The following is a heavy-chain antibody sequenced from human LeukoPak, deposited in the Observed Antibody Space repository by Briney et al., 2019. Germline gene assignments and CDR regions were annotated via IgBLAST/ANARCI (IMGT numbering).Heavy chain of an antibody. J-gene: IGHJ4*01. CDR3: ARGGGSPDH. D-gene: IGHD5-12*01. CDR1: GFSFSTYW. Sequence: GGSLRLSCVASGFSFSTYWMSWLRQVPGKGLEWVANIKQDGSEKNYVDSAKGRFTISRDNAKKSLYLQLNSLRAEDTAVYYCARGGGSPDHWGHGTLVTVSS. V-gene: IGHV3-7*05. CDR2: IKQDGSEK.